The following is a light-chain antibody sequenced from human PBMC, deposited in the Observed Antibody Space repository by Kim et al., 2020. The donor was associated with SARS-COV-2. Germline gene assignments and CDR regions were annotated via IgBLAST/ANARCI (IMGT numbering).Light chain of an antibody. V-gene: IGKV1-16*01. CDR1: QGITNY. CDR2: GAF. Sequence: DIQMTQSPSSLSASVGDRVSITCRASQGITNYVAWFQQKPGKAPKSLIYGAFSLQSGVPSRFSGSASGTDFTLTISSLQPEDVATYFCQQYDSYPLTFGGGTKVDIK. CDR3: QQYDSYPLT. J-gene: IGKJ4*01.